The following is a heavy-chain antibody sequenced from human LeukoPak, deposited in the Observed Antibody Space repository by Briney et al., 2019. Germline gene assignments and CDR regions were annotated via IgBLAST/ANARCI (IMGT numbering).Heavy chain of an antibody. D-gene: IGHD3-22*01. CDR2: INTSGST. CDR3: ARERVVVITYYYYNMDV. Sequence: SQTLSLTCTVSGGSISSGNYFWHWIRQPAGKGLEWIGRINTSGSTNFDPSLKSRLTMSVDTSKNQFSLKLSSVTAADTAVYYCARERVVVITYYYYNMDVWGKGTTVTVSS. J-gene: IGHJ6*03. V-gene: IGHV4-61*02. CDR1: GGSISSGNYF.